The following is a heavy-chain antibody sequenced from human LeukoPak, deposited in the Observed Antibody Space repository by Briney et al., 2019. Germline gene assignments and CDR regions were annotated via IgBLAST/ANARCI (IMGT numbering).Heavy chain of an antibody. Sequence: GGSLRLSCAVSEFTVSSTYMSWVRQAPGKGLEWVSLMDSFGNTYYADSVKGRFTISRDNSKNTLYLQMNSLRAEDTALYYCARGKPVTGTPDYYSYGMDVWGQGTMVTVSS. D-gene: IGHD1-20*01. CDR3: ARGKPVTGTPDYYSYGMDV. J-gene: IGHJ6*02. CDR2: MDSFGNT. CDR1: EFTVSSTY. V-gene: IGHV3-53*01.